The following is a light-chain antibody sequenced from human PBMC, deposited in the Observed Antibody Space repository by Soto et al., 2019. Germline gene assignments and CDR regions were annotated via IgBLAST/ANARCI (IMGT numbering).Light chain of an antibody. Sequence: QSVLTQPASVSGSPGQSITISCTGTSSDFGAYNYVSWYQQHPGKAPKLMIYDVTNRPSGVSNRFSGSKSGNTASLTISGLQAEDEADYYCNSYTTSSTLYVFGSGTKVTVL. CDR3: NSYTTSSTLYV. J-gene: IGLJ1*01. V-gene: IGLV2-14*01. CDR2: DVT. CDR1: SSDFGAYNY.